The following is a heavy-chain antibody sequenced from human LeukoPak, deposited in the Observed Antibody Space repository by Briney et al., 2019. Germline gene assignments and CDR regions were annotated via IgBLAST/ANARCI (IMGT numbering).Heavy chain of an antibody. V-gene: IGHV3-20*04. CDR1: GFSFDDYG. J-gene: IGHJ6*04. D-gene: IGHD3-10*02. CDR3: AELGITMIGGV. Sequence: PGGSLRLSCAASGFSFDDYGMSWVRQAPGKGLEWVSAINWNGISTGYGDSVKGRFTISRDNGKNSLYLQMNSLRAEDTAVYYCAELGITMIGGVWGKGTTVTISS. CDR2: INWNGIST.